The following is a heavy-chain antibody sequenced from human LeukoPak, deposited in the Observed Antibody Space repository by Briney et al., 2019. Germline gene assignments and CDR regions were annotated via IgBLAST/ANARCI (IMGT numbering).Heavy chain of an antibody. CDR3: ARDLRAVAGTNY. CDR2: INPNSGGT. J-gene: IGHJ4*02. CDR1: GYTFTGYY. V-gene: IGHV1-2*06. Sequence: ASVKVSCKASGYTFTGYYMHWVRQAPGQGLEWTGRINPNSGGTNYAQKFQGRVTMARDTSISTAYMELSRLRSDDTAVYYCARDLRAVAGTNYWGQGTLVTVSS. D-gene: IGHD6-19*01.